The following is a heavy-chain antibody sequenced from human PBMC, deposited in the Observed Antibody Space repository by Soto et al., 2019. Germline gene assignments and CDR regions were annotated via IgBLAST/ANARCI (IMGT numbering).Heavy chain of an antibody. V-gene: IGHV3-21*01. Sequence: GGSLRLSCAASGFTFSSYSMNWVRQAPGKGLEWVSSISSSSSYIYYADSVKGRFTISRDNAKNSLYLQMNSLRAEDTAVYYCARDSRLYGNWLDPWGQATLVTVS. D-gene: IGHD3-16*02. CDR1: GFTFSSYS. CDR2: ISSSSSYI. CDR3: ARDSRLYGNWLDP. J-gene: IGHJ5*02.